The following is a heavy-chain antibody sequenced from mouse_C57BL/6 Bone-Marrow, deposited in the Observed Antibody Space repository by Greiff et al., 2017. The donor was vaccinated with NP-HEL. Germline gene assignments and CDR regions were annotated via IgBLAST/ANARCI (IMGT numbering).Heavy chain of an antibody. CDR3: ASWGLPWYFDV. CDR2: IDPSDSYT. Sequence: VKLQESGAELVRPGTSVKLSCKASGYTFTSYWMHWVKQRPGQGLEWIGVIDPSDSYTNYNQKFKGKATLTVDTSSSTAYMQLSSLTSEDSAVYYCASWGLPWYFDVWGTGTTVTVSS. V-gene: IGHV1-59*01. D-gene: IGHD2-4*01. CDR1: GYTFTSYW. J-gene: IGHJ1*03.